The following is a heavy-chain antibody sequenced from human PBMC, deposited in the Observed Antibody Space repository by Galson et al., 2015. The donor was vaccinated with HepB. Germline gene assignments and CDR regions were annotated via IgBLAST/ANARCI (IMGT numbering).Heavy chain of an antibody. CDR1: GFTFRSSS. CDR3: ARDPGWLHPKYFDS. Sequence: SLRLSCAASGFTFRSSSMNWVRQAPGKGLEWLSYITGSSTTIFYADSVKGRFTISRDNDKNSLFLQMNSLTDGDTAVYFCARDPGWLHPKYFDSWGQGVPVTVSS. J-gene: IGHJ4*02. V-gene: IGHV3-48*02. D-gene: IGHD5-12*01. CDR2: ITGSSTTI.